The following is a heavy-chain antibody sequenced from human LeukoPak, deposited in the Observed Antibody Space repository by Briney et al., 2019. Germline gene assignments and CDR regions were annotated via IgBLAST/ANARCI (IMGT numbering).Heavy chain of an antibody. Sequence: PGGSLRLSCAASGFTFDDYGMSWVRQAPGKGLEWVSGINWNGGSTGYADSVKGRFTISRDNAKNSLYLQMNCLRAEDTALYYCARKTAYYDSSGYFAGYYFDYWGQGTLVTVSS. CDR2: INWNGGST. CDR3: ARKTAYYDSSGYFAGYYFDY. CDR1: GFTFDDYG. V-gene: IGHV3-20*04. D-gene: IGHD3-22*01. J-gene: IGHJ4*02.